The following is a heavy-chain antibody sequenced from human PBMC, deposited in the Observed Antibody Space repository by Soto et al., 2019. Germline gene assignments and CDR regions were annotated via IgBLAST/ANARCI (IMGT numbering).Heavy chain of an antibody. J-gene: IGHJ4*02. Sequence: GGSLRLSCAASRFTFSDYSMNWVRQAPGKGLEWVSYISGGGETIYYADSVRGRFTISRDNAKNSLFLQMNSLRDEDTAVYYCARESPSSQWLPIRYFDDWGQGPQVTVFS. V-gene: IGHV3-48*02. CDR3: ARESPSSQWLPIRYFDD. D-gene: IGHD6-19*01. CDR2: ISGGGETI. CDR1: RFTFSDYS.